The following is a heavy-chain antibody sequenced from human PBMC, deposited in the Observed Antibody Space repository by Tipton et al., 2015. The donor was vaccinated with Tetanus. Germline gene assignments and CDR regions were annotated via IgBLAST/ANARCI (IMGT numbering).Heavy chain of an antibody. V-gene: IGHV4-61*01. CDR1: GDSLYRSSHY. CDR2: IFHSGST. CDR3: ARRSYCSSSRCFDAFDL. D-gene: IGHD2-2*01. J-gene: IGHJ3*01. Sequence: LRLSCTVSGDSLYRSSHYWAWVRQPPGKGLEWIAYIFHSGSTNYSPSLKSRVAISMDTSKNQISLKLSSVTAADTAVYYCARRSYCSSSRCFDAFDLWGQGTMVTVSS.